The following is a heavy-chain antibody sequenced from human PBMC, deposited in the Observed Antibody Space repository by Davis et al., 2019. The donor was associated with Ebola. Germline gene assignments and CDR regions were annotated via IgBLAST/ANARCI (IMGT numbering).Heavy chain of an antibody. CDR2: IYSGGST. V-gene: IGHV3-53*04. CDR1: GFTFSTYA. Sequence: PGGSLRLSCAASGFTFSTYAMSWVRQAPGEGLEWVSVIYSGGSTYYADSVKGRFTISRHNSKNTLYLQMNSLRAEDTAVYYCARGDYGDYGTTLYYYYGMDVWGQGTTVTVSS. CDR3: ARGDYGDYGTTLYYYYGMDV. J-gene: IGHJ6*02. D-gene: IGHD4-17*01.